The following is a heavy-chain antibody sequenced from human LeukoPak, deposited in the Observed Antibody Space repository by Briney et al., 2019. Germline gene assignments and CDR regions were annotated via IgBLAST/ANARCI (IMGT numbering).Heavy chain of an antibody. CDR2: IKSKTDGGTT. Sequence: GGSLRLSCAASGFTFSNAWMSWVRQAPGKGLQWVRRIKSKTDGGTTDYAAPVKGRFTISRDDSKNTLYLQMNSLKTEDTAVYYCTTEKGLTIFGVVDYWGQGTLVTVSS. V-gene: IGHV3-15*01. CDR1: GFTFSNAW. J-gene: IGHJ4*02. CDR3: TTEKGLTIFGVVDY. D-gene: IGHD3-3*01.